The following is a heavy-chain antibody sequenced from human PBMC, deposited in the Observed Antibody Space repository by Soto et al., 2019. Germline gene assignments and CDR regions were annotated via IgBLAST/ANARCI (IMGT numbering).Heavy chain of an antibody. J-gene: IGHJ4*02. D-gene: IGHD3-22*01. V-gene: IGHV4-34*01. CDR1: GGSFSGYY. Sequence: SETLSLTCAVYGGSFSGYYWSWIRQPPGKGLEWIGEINHSGSTNYNPSLKSRVTISVDTSKNQFSLKLSSVTAADTAVYYCARGYSDSSGFESGDYWGQGTLVTVSS. CDR3: ARGYSDSSGFESGDY. CDR2: INHSGST.